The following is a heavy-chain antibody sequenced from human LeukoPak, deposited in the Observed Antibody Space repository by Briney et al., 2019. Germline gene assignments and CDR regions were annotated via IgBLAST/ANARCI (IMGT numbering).Heavy chain of an antibody. D-gene: IGHD4-11*01. Sequence: SVKVSCKASGGTFSSYAISWVRQAPGQGLEWMGRIIPILGIANYAQKFQGRVTITADKSTSTAYMELSSLRSEDTAVYYCARDRRATAKYYYYYGMDVWGQGTTVTVSS. J-gene: IGHJ6*02. CDR2: IIPILGIA. CDR3: ARDRRATAKYYYYYGMDV. CDR1: GGTFSSYA. V-gene: IGHV1-69*04.